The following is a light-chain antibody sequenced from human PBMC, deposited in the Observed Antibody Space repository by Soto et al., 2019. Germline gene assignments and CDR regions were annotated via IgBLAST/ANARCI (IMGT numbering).Light chain of an antibody. J-gene: IGKJ1*01. Sequence: EIVLTQSPGTLSLSPGERATLSCRASQSVSTNYLAWYQRKPGQAPRLLIYGASSRATDIPNRFSGSGSGTHFTLTITRLKAEDFAVYYCQRYGSSPPTFGQGTKVEIK. CDR3: QRYGSSPPT. CDR1: QSVSTNY. CDR2: GAS. V-gene: IGKV3-20*01.